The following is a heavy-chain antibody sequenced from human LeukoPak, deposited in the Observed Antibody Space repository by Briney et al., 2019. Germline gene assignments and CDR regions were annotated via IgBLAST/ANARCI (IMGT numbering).Heavy chain of an antibody. CDR2: IYNGDMT. CDR3: ARANGGNMWRGHYFDC. D-gene: IGHD4-23*01. V-gene: IGHV3-66*01. CDR1: GLTVSSNY. Sequence: PGGSLRLSCAASGLTVSSNYMSWVRQAPGKGLEWLSVIYNGDMTYYADSVRGRFTISRDNSKNTLYLQMNNLRAEDTAVYYCARANGGNMWRGHYFDCWGQGTLVTVSS. J-gene: IGHJ4*02.